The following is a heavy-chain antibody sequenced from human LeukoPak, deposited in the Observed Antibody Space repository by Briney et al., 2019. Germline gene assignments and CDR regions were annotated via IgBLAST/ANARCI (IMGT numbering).Heavy chain of an antibody. CDR1: GFTFSSYG. D-gene: IGHD6-13*01. Sequence: GGSLRLSCAASGFTFSSYGMNWVRQAPGKGLEWVSGIGNSGSTYYADSVKGRFAISRDNSKNTLYLQMNSLRAEDTAVYYCAKISDSRTSSDYWGQGTLVTVSS. V-gene: IGHV3-23*01. CDR2: IGNSGST. J-gene: IGHJ4*02. CDR3: AKISDSRTSSDY.